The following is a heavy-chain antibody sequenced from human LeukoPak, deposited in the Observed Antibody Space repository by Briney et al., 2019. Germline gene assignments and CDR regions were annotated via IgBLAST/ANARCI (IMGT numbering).Heavy chain of an antibody. CDR2: ISGNGGIT. Sequence: GGSLRLSCAASRFIFSNYAMSWVRQAPGKGLEWVSSISGNGGITYYADSVKGRFTISRDISKNTLYLQMNSLRAEDTAVYYCARKSGSSGYPFDYWGQGTLVTVSS. V-gene: IGHV3-23*01. D-gene: IGHD3-22*01. CDR3: ARKSGSSGYPFDY. CDR1: RFIFSNYA. J-gene: IGHJ4*02.